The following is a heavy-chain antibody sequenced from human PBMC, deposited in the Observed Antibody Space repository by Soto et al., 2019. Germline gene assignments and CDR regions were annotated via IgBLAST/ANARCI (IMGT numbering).Heavy chain of an antibody. D-gene: IGHD3-16*01. CDR1: GNTHTIYF. J-gene: IGHJ4*02. V-gene: IGHV1-2*02. CDR2: INSVSGGT. CDR3: ARGGSYYAH. Sequence: QVQLVQSGAEVKQPGASVRVSCKASGNTHTIYFIHWLRQAPGQRLEWMGWINSVSGGTNYAPRFRGRVSMTRDTSSATAFMDLSGLRSDDTAVYYCARGGSYYAHWGQGTLVTVSS.